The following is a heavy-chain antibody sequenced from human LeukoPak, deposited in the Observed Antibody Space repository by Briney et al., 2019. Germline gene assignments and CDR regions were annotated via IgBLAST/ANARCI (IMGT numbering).Heavy chain of an antibody. CDR3: ARDRPPFASGTALVY. J-gene: IGHJ4*02. CDR2: MKQDGSEK. V-gene: IGHV3-7*01. D-gene: IGHD1-7*01. Sequence: GGSLRLSCAASGFTFSSYCMTWVRQAPGKGLEWVANMKQDGSEKYYVDSVKGRFTISRDNAKNSLYLQMNSLRAEDTAVYYCARDRPPFASGTALVYWGQGRLVTVSS. CDR1: GFTFSSYC.